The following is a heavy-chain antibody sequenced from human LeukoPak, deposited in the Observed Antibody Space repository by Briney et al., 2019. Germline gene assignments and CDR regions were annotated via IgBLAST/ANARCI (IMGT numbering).Heavy chain of an antibody. D-gene: IGHD3-22*01. Sequence: SETLSLTCTVSGGAINIYYLSWIRQPPGKGLEWIGYISYSGSTNYSPSLKSRVTISVDTSKKQFSLKLSSVTAADTAVYYCAREVNNYYGSSGPNWFDPWGQGTLVTVSS. CDR3: AREVNNYYGSSGPNWFDP. CDR2: ISYSGST. CDR1: GGAINIYY. V-gene: IGHV4-59*01. J-gene: IGHJ5*02.